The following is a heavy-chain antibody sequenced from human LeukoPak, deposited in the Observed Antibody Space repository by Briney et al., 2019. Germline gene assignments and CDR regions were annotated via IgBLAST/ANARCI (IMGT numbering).Heavy chain of an antibody. CDR2: ISSSGSTI. V-gene: IGHV3-48*03. CDR3: AKDSRYSSGHYYFDY. Sequence: GGSLRLSCAASGFTFSSYEMNWVRQAPGKRLEWVSYISSSGSTIYYADSVKGRFTISRDNAKNSLYLQMNSLRAEDTAVYYCAKDSRYSSGHYYFDYWAREPWSPSPQ. CDR1: GFTFSSYE. D-gene: IGHD6-19*01. J-gene: IGHJ4*02.